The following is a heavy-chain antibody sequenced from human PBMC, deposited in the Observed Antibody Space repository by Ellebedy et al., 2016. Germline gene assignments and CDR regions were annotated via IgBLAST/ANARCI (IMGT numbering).Heavy chain of an antibody. J-gene: IGHJ4*02. V-gene: IGHV4-39*01. CDR1: GGSISSSNCY. CDR3: ARHSTHSGTHPRPFDY. Sequence: SETLSLXCTVSGGSISSSNCYWGWLRQPPGKGLEWIATIHYSGSTYYKPSPKSRVTISVDTSKNQFSLRLTSVTAADTAVYYCARHSTHSGTHPRPFDYWGQGTLVTVSA. D-gene: IGHD1-26*01. CDR2: IHYSGST.